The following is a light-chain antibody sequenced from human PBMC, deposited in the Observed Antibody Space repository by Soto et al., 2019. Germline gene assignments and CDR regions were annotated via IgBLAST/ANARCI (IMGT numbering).Light chain of an antibody. V-gene: IGLV2-8*01. Sequence: QSVLAQPPPASGSPGQSVTISCTGTSSGVGGYNYVSWYQRHPGKAPKLMIFEVTKRPSGVPDRFSGSKSGNTASLTVSGLQAEDESDYYCSSYAGSNNYVFGAGTRSPS. CDR2: EVT. CDR3: SSYAGSNNYV. CDR1: SSGVGGYNY. J-gene: IGLJ1*01.